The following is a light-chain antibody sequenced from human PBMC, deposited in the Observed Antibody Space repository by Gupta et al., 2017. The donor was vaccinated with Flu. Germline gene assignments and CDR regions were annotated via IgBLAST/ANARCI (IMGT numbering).Light chain of an antibody. CDR3: QQSYSSPPH. CDR1: QSIATS. J-gene: IGKJ2*01. Sequence: DIQMTQSPFFLSASIGDRVTITCRANQSIATSLNWYQHKPGKAPKLLIFSASHLQFGVPSRFSGSGSRTDFSFTISSRQPEDFATYYCQQSYSSPPHFGQGTKVEIK. V-gene: IGKV1-39*01. CDR2: SAS.